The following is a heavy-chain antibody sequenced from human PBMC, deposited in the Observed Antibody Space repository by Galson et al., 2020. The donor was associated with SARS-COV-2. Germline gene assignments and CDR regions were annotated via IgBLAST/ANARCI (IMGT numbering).Heavy chain of an antibody. CDR2: INPDSGGT. V-gene: IGHV1-2*02. CDR1: GYPLSAYE. CDR3: ARRGQGRIAFDP. D-gene: IGHD6-13*01. J-gene: IGHJ5*02. Sequence: ASVKVSCKASGYPLSAYEMHWVRQAPGQGHEWMGRINPDSGGTNYAQKFRGRLILTTDTSINTAYMELKSLTSDDTAVYYCARRGQGRIAFDPWGQGSLVTVSS.